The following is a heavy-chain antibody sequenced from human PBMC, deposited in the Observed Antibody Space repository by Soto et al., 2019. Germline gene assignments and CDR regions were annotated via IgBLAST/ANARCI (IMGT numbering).Heavy chain of an antibody. Sequence: ASVKVSCKASGYTFTSYAMHWVRQAPGQRLEWMGWINAGNGNTKYSQKFQGRVTITRDTSASTAYMELSSLRSEDTAVYYCARDLYDSSGYWVGAYYYYGMDVWGQGTTVTVSS. CDR1: GYTFTSYA. CDR3: ARDLYDSSGYWVGAYYYYGMDV. V-gene: IGHV1-3*01. CDR2: INAGNGNT. J-gene: IGHJ6*02. D-gene: IGHD3-22*01.